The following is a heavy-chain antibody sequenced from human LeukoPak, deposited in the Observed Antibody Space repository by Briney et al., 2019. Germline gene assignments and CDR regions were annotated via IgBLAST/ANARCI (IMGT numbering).Heavy chain of an antibody. Sequence: SETLSLTCAVYGGSFSGYYWSWIRQPPGKGLEWIGEINHSGNTNSNPSLKSRVTMSVDTSKNQFSLKLSSLTAADTAMYYCARREPHGDYGGKSRYYYYMDVWGKGTTITISS. D-gene: IGHD4-23*01. CDR2: INHSGNT. CDR3: ARREPHGDYGGKSRYYYYMDV. J-gene: IGHJ6*03. CDR1: GGSFSGYY. V-gene: IGHV4-34*01.